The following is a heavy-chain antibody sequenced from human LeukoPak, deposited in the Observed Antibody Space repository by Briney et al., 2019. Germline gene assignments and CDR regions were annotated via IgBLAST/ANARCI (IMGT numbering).Heavy chain of an antibody. Sequence: PGGSLRLSCAVAGFTFSSNSMNWVRQAPGKGLEWVSFISSSSSYIYYADSVTGRLTIPRDNAKNSLYLQMNSLRAEDTAVYYCATVVDGYNLSWGQGTLVTVSS. V-gene: IGHV3-21*01. CDR3: ATVVDGYNLS. J-gene: IGHJ1*01. CDR1: GFTFSSNS. D-gene: IGHD5-24*01. CDR2: ISSSSSYI.